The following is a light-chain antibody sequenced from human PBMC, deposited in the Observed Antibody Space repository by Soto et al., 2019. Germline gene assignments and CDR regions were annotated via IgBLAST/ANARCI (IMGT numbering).Light chain of an antibody. Sequence: QSVLTQPRSVSGSPGQSVTISCTGTSSDVGGYNYVSWYQQHPGKAPKLIIYDVRERPSGVPDRFSASKSGNTASLTISGLQAEDEADYYCCSFAGSYTLEVFGGGTKVTVL. CDR3: CSFAGSYTLEV. CDR2: DVR. CDR1: SSDVGGYNY. V-gene: IGLV2-11*01. J-gene: IGLJ2*01.